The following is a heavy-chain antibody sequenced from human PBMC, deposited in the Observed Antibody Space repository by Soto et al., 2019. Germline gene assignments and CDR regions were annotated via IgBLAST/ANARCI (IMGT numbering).Heavy chain of an antibody. V-gene: IGHV1-69*01. D-gene: IGHD2-2*01. CDR3: ARTQGAEFQLLYAFDI. CDR1: GGTFSTYA. J-gene: IGHJ3*02. CDR2: IIPMFGTA. Sequence: QVQLVQSGAEVRKPGSSVKVSCKASGGTFSTYAISWVRQAPGQGLEWMGGIIPMFGTAKYAQRFQGRFTITADGSTSTASMELTSLRSEDTALYFCARTQGAEFQLLYAFDIRGQGTMVTVSS.